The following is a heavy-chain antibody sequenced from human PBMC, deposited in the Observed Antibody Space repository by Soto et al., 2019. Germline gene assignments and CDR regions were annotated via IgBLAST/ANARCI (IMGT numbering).Heavy chain of an antibody. CDR3: ARHVPASGYYYGMDV. V-gene: IGHV1-69*12. D-gene: IGHD2-2*01. J-gene: IGHJ6*02. Sequence: QVQLVQSGAEVKKPGSSVKVSCKASGGTFSSYAISWVRQAPGQGLEWMGGIIPIVGTANYAQKFQGRVTMTAEESTSTSYMEVSSLRSEDTAVYYCARHVPASGYYYGMDVWGQGTTVTVSS. CDR1: GGTFSSYA. CDR2: IIPIVGTA.